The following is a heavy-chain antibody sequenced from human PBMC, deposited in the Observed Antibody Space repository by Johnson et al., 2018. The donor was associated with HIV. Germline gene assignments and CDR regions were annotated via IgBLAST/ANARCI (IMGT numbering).Heavy chain of an antibody. D-gene: IGHD3-10*01. CDR1: GFTFDDYG. V-gene: IGHV3-20*04. Sequence: VQLVESGGGLVQPGGSLRLSCAASGFTFDDYGMSWVRQAPGKGLEWVSGINWNGGSTGYADSVKGRFTISRDNAKNSLYLQMNSLRAEDTALYYCARVRARGVKHAFDIWGQGTMVTVSS. CDR2: INWNGGST. J-gene: IGHJ3*02. CDR3: ARVRARGVKHAFDI.